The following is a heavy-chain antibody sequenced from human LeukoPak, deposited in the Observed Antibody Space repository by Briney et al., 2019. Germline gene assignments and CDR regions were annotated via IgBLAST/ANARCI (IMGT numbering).Heavy chain of an antibody. D-gene: IGHD3-10*01. CDR3: STLMVRGIINI. CDR2: IQSKTDGGTI. Sequence: PGGSLRLSRAASGFTFSNAWMSWVRQAPGKGLEWVGRIQSKTDGGTIEYAAPVKGRFSISRDDSKTTLFLQMNSLKTEDTGVYYCSTLMVRGIINIWGQGTLVTVSS. V-gene: IGHV3-15*01. J-gene: IGHJ4*02. CDR1: GFTFSNAW.